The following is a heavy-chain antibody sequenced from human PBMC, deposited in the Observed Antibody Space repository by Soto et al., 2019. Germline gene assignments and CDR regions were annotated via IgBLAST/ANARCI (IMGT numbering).Heavy chain of an antibody. J-gene: IGHJ6*02. V-gene: IGHV3-23*01. D-gene: IGHD5-18*01. CDR3: ASQSAQLWLSGYYYYYGMDV. CDR2: ISGSGGNT. Sequence: GGSLRLSCSASGFIFSTYAMHWVRQAPGKGLEWVSAISGSGGNTYYADSVKGRFTISRDNSKNTLYLQMNSLRAEDTAVYYCASQSAQLWLSGYYYYYGMDVWGQGTTVTVSS. CDR1: GFIFSTYA.